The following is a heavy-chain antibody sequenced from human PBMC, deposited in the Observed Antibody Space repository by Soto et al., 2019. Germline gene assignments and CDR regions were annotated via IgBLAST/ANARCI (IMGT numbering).Heavy chain of an antibody. CDR2: INAGNGNT. CDR1: GYTFTSYA. D-gene: IGHD2-2*01. Sequence: QVQLVQSGAEVKKPGASVKVSCKASGYTFTSYAMHWVRQAPGQRLEWMGWINAGNGNTKYSQKFQGRVTITRDTSGSTAYMELSSLRSEDTAVYYCARGTYCSSTSCPTYPNWFDPWGQGTLVTVSS. J-gene: IGHJ5*02. CDR3: ARGTYCSSTSCPTYPNWFDP. V-gene: IGHV1-3*01.